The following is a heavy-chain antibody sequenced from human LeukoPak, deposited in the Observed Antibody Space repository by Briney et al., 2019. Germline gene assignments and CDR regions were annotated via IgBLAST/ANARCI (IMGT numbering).Heavy chain of an antibody. Sequence: ASVKVSCKASGYTFTSYAMHWVRQAPGQRLEWMGWINAGNGNTKYSQEFQGRVTITRDTSASTAYMELSSLRAEDTAVYYCARPVYNDYVWGSLAPGDYWGQGTLVTVSS. CDR2: INAGNGNT. CDR3: ARPVYNDYVWGSLAPGDY. J-gene: IGHJ4*02. V-gene: IGHV1-3*03. D-gene: IGHD3-16*01. CDR1: GYTFTSYA.